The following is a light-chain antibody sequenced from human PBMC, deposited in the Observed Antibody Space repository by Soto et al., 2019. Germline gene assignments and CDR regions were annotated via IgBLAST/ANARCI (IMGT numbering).Light chain of an antibody. Sequence: EIVLTQSPGTLSLSPGERATLSCRASQSVSSSYLAWYQQKPGQAPRLLIYGASSRATGIPDRFSGSGSGTDFTLTISRLVPEDFAVYYCQQYGSSQGLTFGGGTKVEIK. V-gene: IGKV3-20*01. J-gene: IGKJ4*01. CDR3: QQYGSSQGLT. CDR2: GAS. CDR1: QSVSSSY.